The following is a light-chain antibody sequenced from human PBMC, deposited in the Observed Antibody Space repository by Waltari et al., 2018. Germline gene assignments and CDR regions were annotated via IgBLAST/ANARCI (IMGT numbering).Light chain of an antibody. CDR3: QQSYRTPPLT. CDR2: ATS. V-gene: IGKV1-39*01. J-gene: IGKJ4*01. CDR1: QSISGY. Sequence: DLQMTQSPSSLSASVGDRVTITCRASQSISGYLNWYQQKPGKAPKVRIYATSSLQSGVPSRFSGSGSGTDFTLTISSLQPEDFATDYCQQSYRTPPLTFGGGTKVEIK.